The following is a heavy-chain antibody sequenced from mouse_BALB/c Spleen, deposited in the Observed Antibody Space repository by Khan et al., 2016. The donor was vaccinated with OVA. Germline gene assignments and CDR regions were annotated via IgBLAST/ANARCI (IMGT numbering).Heavy chain of an antibody. CDR1: GYTFTTYW. CDR2: INPTSGYT. CDR3: TRGRIDY. D-gene: IGHD1-1*01. J-gene: IGHJ2*03. Sequence: QIQLVQSGAELAKPGASVKMSCKASGYTFTTYWMHWVKQRPGQGLEWIGYINPTSGYTDYNDKFKDRATLSADKSSSTAYMQLHSLASEDSAVYYCTRGRIDYCGQGTSLTVSA. V-gene: IGHV1-7*01.